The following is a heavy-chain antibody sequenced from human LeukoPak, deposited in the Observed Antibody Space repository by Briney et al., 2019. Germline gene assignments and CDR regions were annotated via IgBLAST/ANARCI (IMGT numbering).Heavy chain of an antibody. Sequence: GASVKVSCKASGGTFSSYAISWVRQAPGQGLEWMGGIIPIFGTANYAQKFQGRVTITADQSTSTAYMELSSLRSEDTAVYYCASGAANIVVVPAAPYYYYYGMDVWGKGTTVTVSS. J-gene: IGHJ6*04. CDR1: GGTFSSYA. V-gene: IGHV1-69*13. CDR3: ASGAANIVVVPAAPYYYYYGMDV. D-gene: IGHD2-2*01. CDR2: IIPIFGTA.